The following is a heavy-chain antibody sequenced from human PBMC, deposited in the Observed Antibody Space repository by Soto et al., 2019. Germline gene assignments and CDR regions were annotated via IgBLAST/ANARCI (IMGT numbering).Heavy chain of an antibody. D-gene: IGHD3-9*01. Sequence: GGSLRLSCAASGFIFSNYAMSWVRQAPGKGPEWVSSISGSGVNTFYADSVKGRFTISRDNSKNMLYLQMNSLRAEDTAVYYCARDPQRDILTGYYSPDDAFDIWGQGTMVTVSS. V-gene: IGHV3-23*01. CDR3: ARDPQRDILTGYYSPDDAFDI. CDR2: ISGSGVNT. CDR1: GFIFSNYA. J-gene: IGHJ3*02.